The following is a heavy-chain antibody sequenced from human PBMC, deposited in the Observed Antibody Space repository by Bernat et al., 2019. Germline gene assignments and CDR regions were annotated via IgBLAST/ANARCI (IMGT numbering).Heavy chain of an antibody. CDR1: GVSFSGYY. CDR3: ARAPYDILTGYYRTNFDY. V-gene: IGHV4-34*01. Sequence: QVQLQQWGAGLLKPSETLSLTCAVYGVSFSGYYWSWIRQPPGKGLEWIGEINHSGSTNYNPSLKSRVTISVDTSKNQFSLKLSSVTAADTAVYYCARAPYDILTGYYRTNFDYWGQGTLVTVSS. J-gene: IGHJ4*02. CDR2: INHSGST. D-gene: IGHD3-9*01.